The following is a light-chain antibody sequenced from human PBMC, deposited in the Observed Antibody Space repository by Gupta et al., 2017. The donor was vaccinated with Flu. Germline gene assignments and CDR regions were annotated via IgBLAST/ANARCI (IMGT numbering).Light chain of an antibody. CDR3: QQYNNWPVT. CDR1: PSVSSS. CDR2: GSS. V-gene: IGKV3-15*01. Sequence: EIVMTQSAATLSVSPGERATLSCRASPSVSSSLAWYHQNPGQATRLLIYGSSTRATGIPARFSGSASGTESPLTISSLQSEDFAVYYCQQYNNWPVTFGPGTKVDIK. J-gene: IGKJ3*01.